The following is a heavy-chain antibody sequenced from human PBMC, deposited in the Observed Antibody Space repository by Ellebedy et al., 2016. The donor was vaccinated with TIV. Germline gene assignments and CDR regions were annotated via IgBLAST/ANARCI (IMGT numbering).Heavy chain of an antibody. CDR2: TYSDGST. V-gene: IGHV3-53*01. Sequence: GGSLRLSCAASGFTLFTDHMSWVRQAPGKGLEWVSITYSDGSTSYADPVMGRFTISRDNAKNTLYLQMNSLRVEDTAVYYCVRDSGPPGHTTTDAFDVWGRGTTVTVSS. D-gene: IGHD5-12*01. CDR1: GFTLFTDH. CDR3: VRDSGPPGHTTTDAFDV. J-gene: IGHJ3*01.